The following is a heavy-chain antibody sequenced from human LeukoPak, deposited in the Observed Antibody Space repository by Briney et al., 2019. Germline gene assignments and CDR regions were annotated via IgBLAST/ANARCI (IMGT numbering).Heavy chain of an antibody. CDR3: AKDIGSYYGSGSLFDY. J-gene: IGHJ4*02. D-gene: IGHD3-10*01. CDR2: IYYSGST. CDR1: GGSISSYY. V-gene: IGHV4-59*01. Sequence: SETLSLTCTVSGGSISSYYWSWIRQPPGKGLEWIGYIYYSGSTNYNPSLKSRVTISVDTPKNQFSLKLSSVTAADTAVYYCAKDIGSYYGSGSLFDYWGQGTLVTVSS.